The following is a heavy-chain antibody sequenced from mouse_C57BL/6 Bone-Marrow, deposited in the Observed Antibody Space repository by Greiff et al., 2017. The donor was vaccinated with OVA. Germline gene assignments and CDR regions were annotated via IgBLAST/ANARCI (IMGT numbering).Heavy chain of an antibody. CDR3: ARDITTVVATRYFDV. V-gene: IGHV1-19*01. CDR2: INPYNGGT. D-gene: IGHD1-1*01. J-gene: IGHJ1*03. Sequence: VQLQQSGPVLVKPGASVKMSCKASGYTFTDYYMNWVKQSHGKSLEWIGVINPYNGGTSYNQKFKGKATLTVDESSSTAYMELNSLTSEDSAVYYWARDITTVVATRYFDVWGTGTTVTVSS. CDR1: GYTFTDYY.